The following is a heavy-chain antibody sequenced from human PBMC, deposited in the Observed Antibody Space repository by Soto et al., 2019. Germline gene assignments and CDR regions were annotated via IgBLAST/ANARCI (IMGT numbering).Heavy chain of an antibody. V-gene: IGHV3-13*01. CDR3: AREAGYGDYGEFAY. Sequence: GGSLRLSCAASGFTFSSYDMHWVRQATGKGLEWVSAIGTAGDTYYPGSVKGRFTISRENAKNSLYLQMNSLRAEDTAVYYCAREAGYGDYGEFAYWGQGTLVTVSS. CDR1: GFTFSSYD. J-gene: IGHJ4*02. D-gene: IGHD4-17*01. CDR2: IGTAGDT.